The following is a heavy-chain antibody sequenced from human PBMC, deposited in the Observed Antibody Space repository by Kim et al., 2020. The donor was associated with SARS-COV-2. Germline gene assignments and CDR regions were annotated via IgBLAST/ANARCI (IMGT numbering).Heavy chain of an antibody. D-gene: IGHD1-1*01. V-gene: IGHV3-7*01. Sequence: YYVDSVKGRFTISRDNAKNSLYLQMNSLRAEDTAVYYCARGGGVHGRFVYWGQGTLVTVSS. J-gene: IGHJ4*02. CDR3: ARGGGVHGRFVY.